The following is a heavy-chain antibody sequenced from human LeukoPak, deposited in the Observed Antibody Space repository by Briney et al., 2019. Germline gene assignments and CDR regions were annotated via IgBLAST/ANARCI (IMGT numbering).Heavy chain of an antibody. V-gene: IGHV4-39*01. Sequence: GSLRLSCAASGFTFSSYEMNWVRQPPGKGLEWIGSIYYSGSTYYNPSLKSRVTISVDTSKNQFSLRLNSVNAADTAVFYCARQGYSDFSSRPFDYWGQGTLVTVSS. CDR1: GFTFSSYE. CDR2: IYYSGST. CDR3: ARQGYSDFSSRPFDY. J-gene: IGHJ4*02. D-gene: IGHD1-26*01.